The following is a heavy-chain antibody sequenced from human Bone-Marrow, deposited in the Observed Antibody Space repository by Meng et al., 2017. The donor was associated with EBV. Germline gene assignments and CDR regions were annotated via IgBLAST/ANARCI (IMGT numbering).Heavy chain of an antibody. J-gene: IGHJ4*02. Sequence: QVVSGEWGGVRVQPGRSQRLSCEASGFTFERDGMHWVRQAPGKGLEWVALIAYDGRSTFYADSVKDRFTISRDNSENTLYLQMNSLTTEDTAVYYCAKDLSRITEALDYWGQGILVTVSS. CDR1: GFTFERDG. D-gene: IGHD6-19*01. CDR3: AKDLSRITEALDY. V-gene: IGHV3-30*18. CDR2: IAYDGRST.